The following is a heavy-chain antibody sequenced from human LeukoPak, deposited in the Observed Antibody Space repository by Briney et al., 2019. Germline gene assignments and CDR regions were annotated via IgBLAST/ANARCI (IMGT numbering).Heavy chain of an antibody. Sequence: GASVKVSCKASGYTFTSYGISWVRQAPGQGLEWMGWISAYNGNTNYAQKLQGRVTMTTDTSTSTAYMELRSLRSDDTAVYYCARDRRRYSSRQVDAFDIWGQGTMVTVSS. CDR2: ISAYNGNT. V-gene: IGHV1-18*01. D-gene: IGHD6-19*01. J-gene: IGHJ3*02. CDR1: GYTFTSYG. CDR3: ARDRRRYSSRQVDAFDI.